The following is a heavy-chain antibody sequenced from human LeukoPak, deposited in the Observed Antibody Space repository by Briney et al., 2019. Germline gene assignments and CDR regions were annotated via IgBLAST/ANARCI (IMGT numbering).Heavy chain of an antibody. D-gene: IGHD1-7*01. J-gene: IGHJ5*02. V-gene: IGHV4-38-2*02. CDR3: ARDQDWNYDGDWFDP. Sequence: SETLSLTCTVSGYSISSGYYWGWIRQPPGKGLEWIGRIYHSGSTYYNPSLKSRVTISVDTSKNQFSLKLSSVTAADTAVYYCARDQDWNYDGDWFDPWGQGTLVTVSS. CDR2: IYHSGST. CDR1: GYSISSGYY.